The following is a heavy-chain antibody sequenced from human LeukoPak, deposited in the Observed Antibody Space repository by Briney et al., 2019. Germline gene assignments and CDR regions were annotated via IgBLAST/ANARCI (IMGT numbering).Heavy chain of an antibody. V-gene: IGHV4-59*01. D-gene: IGHD1-26*01. CDR3: ARISGVGATNWFDP. CDR1: GGSISSYY. Sequence: SETLSLTCTVSGGSISSYYWSWIRQPPGKGLELIGYIYYSGSTNYNPSLKSRVTISVDTSKNQFSLKLSSVTAADMAVYYCARISGVGATNWFDPWGQGTLVTVSS. CDR2: IYYSGST. J-gene: IGHJ5*02.